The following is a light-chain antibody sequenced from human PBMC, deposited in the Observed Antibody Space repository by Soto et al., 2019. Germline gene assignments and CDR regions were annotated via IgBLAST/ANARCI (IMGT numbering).Light chain of an antibody. CDR1: QSVNSN. Sequence: DRVMTHSPDTLSASPGERVSLSFRSSQSVNSNLAWYQQKPGQAPRLLIYDASTRATGIPDRFSGGGSGADFTLTISSLQSEDFVVYYCQQYNSWPPINFGQGTRLEIK. J-gene: IGKJ5*01. V-gene: IGKV3-15*01. CDR3: QQYNSWPPIN. CDR2: DAS.